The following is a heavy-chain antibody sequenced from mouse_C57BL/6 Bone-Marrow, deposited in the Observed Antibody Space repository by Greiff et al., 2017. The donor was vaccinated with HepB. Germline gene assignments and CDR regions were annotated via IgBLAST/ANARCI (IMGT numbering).Heavy chain of an antibody. CDR1: GYSITSGYY. Sequence: EVQLVESGPGLVKPSQSLSLTCSVTGYSITSGYYWNWIRQFPGNKLEWMGYISYDGSNNYNPSLKNRISITRDTSKNQFFLKLNSVTTEDTATYYCARDEKIYGSSPWYFDVWGTGTTVTVSS. J-gene: IGHJ1*03. CDR2: ISYDGSN. CDR3: ARDEKIYGSSPWYFDV. D-gene: IGHD1-1*01. V-gene: IGHV3-6*01.